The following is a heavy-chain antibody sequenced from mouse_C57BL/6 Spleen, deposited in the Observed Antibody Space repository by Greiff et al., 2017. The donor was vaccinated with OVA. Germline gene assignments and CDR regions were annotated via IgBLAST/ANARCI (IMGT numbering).Heavy chain of an antibody. CDR3: TRGRDYDAWFAY. Sequence: VKVVESGAELVRPGASVTLSCKASGYTFTDYEMHWVKQTPVHGLEWIGAIDPETGGTAYNQKFKGKAILTADKSSSTAYMELRSLTSEDSAVYYCTRGRDYDAWFAYWGQGTLVTVSA. V-gene: IGHV1-15*01. J-gene: IGHJ3*01. CDR1: GYTFTDYE. CDR2: IDPETGGT. D-gene: IGHD2-4*01.